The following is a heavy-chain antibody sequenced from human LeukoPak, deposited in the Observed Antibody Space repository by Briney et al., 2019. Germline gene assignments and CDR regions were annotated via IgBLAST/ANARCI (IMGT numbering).Heavy chain of an antibody. CDR1: GFTFSNSW. J-gene: IGHJ4*02. Sequence: GGSLRLSCAASGFTFSNSWMHWVRQAPGKGLVWVSRINSDGSSTNYADSVKGRFTVSRDNAKNTLYLQMNSLRAEDTAVYYCARERGDSSGRYFDYWGQGTLVTVSS. CDR2: INSDGSST. D-gene: IGHD3-22*01. V-gene: IGHV3-74*01. CDR3: ARERGDSSGRYFDY.